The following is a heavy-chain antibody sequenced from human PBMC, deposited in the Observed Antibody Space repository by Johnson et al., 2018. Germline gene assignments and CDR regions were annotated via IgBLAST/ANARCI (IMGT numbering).Heavy chain of an antibody. D-gene: IGHD5-24*01. CDR1: GFTFSSYG. Sequence: QVQLVQSGGGVVQPGRSLRLSYAASGFTFSSYGMNWVRQAPGKGLEWVAVIWNDGRNKYYADSVTGRFTLSRDNSKNTLYLQMHSPRAAGTAVYYCAKNQHATTRRDGYKYPYFQHWGQGTLVAVSS. J-gene: IGHJ1*01. V-gene: IGHV3-33*06. CDR3: AKNQHATTRRDGYKYPYFQH. CDR2: IWNDGRNK.